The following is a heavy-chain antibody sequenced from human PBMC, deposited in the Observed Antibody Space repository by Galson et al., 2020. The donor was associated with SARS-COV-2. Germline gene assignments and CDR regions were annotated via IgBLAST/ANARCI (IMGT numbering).Heavy chain of an antibody. CDR3: ARLFSSSWDYLDC. D-gene: IGHD6-13*01. V-gene: IGHV2-70*04. Sequence: PTLVKPTQTLTLTCTFSGFSLSTSGMRVSWIRQPPGKALEWLARIDWDDDKFYSTSLKTRLTISKDTRKDQVVLTMTNMDPVDTATYYCARLFSSSWDYLDCWGQGSLVTVSS. J-gene: IGHJ4*02. CDR2: IDWDDDK. CDR1: GFSLSTSGMR.